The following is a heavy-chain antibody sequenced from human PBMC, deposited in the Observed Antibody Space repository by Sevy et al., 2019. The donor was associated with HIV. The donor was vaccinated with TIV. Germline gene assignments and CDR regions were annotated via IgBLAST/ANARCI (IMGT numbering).Heavy chain of an antibody. CDR3: ANQPLTLISPPDS. Sequence: SETLSLTCTVSGDSISNSRYYWGWIRQPPGKGLEWIGSVYYSGSTYYNPSLMSRVTLSIDTSKNQFLLKVNSVTATDTAVYYCANQPLTLISPPDSWGQGTLVTVSS. D-gene: IGHD2-2*01. CDR2: VYYSGST. V-gene: IGHV4-39*01. CDR1: GDSISNSRYY. J-gene: IGHJ4*02.